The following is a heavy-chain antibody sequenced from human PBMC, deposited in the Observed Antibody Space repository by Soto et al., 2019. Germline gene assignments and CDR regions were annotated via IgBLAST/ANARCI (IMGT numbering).Heavy chain of an antibody. CDR2: IIPIFSTA. Sequence: SVKVSSKASGRTFSNYAISWERQAPGQWLEWMGGIIPIFSTANYAQKFQGRITLTRDTSRNTVYMVLSSLTSEDTAVYYCAREENCSDGICYSEYFQRWGQGTLVTVSS. J-gene: IGHJ1*01. V-gene: IGHV1-69*05. CDR3: AREENCSDGICYSEYFQR. CDR1: GRTFSNYA. D-gene: IGHD2-15*01.